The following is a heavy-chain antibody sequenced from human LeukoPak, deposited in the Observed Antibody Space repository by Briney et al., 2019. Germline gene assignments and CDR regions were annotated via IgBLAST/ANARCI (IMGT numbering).Heavy chain of an antibody. D-gene: IGHD3-3*01. J-gene: IGHJ4*02. V-gene: IGHV3-74*01. CDR1: GFTFSSYW. Sequence: GGSLRLSCAASGFTFSSYWMHWVRQAPGKGLVWVSRINTDGSSTSYADSVKGRFTISRDNAKNTLYLQMNSLRAEDTAVYYCARAAREWLSTYYFDYWGQGALVTVSS. CDR3: ARAAREWLSTYYFDY. CDR2: INTDGSST.